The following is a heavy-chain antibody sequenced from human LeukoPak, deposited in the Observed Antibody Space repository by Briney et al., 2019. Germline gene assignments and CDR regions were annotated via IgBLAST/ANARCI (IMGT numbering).Heavy chain of an antibody. CDR1: GYSFTTYR. V-gene: IGHV5-51*01. CDR2: IYPGDSDT. J-gene: IGHJ4*02. CDR3: ARRQGCSSTSCPPDS. Sequence: GESLKISCRGSGYSFTTYRIGWVRQMPGKSLEWMGIIYPGDSDTRYSPSFQGQVTMSADKSINTAYLQWSSLKASDTAMYYCARRQGCSSTSCPPDSWGQGTLVTVS. D-gene: IGHD2-2*01.